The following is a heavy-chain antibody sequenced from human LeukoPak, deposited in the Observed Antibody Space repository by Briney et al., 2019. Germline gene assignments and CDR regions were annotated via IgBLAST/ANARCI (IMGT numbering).Heavy chain of an antibody. CDR3: AREKTGGSNYHNYYYGMDV. D-gene: IGHD4-11*01. CDR1: GGSISSGGYY. CDR2: VYYSGST. Sequence: SETLSLTCTVSGGSISSGGYYWSWIRQHPGKGLEWIGYVYYSGSTYYNPSLKSRVTISVDTSKNQFSLKLSSVTAADTAVYYCAREKTGGSNYHNYYYGMDVWGKGTTVTVSS. V-gene: IGHV4-31*03. J-gene: IGHJ6*04.